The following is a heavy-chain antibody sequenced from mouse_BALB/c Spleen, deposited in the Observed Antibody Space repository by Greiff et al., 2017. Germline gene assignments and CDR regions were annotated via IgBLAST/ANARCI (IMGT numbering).Heavy chain of an antibody. J-gene: IGHJ4*01. CDR2: ISSCSSTI. CDR1: GFTFSSFG. CDR3: ARGYGSRDAMDY. Sequence: EVQLVESGGGLVQPGGSRKLSCAASGFTFSSFGMHWVRQAPEKGLEWVAYISSCSSTIYYADTVKGRFTISRDNPKNTLFLQMTSLRSEDTAMYYCARGYGSRDAMDYWGQGTSGTVSS. V-gene: IGHV5-17*02. D-gene: IGHD1-1*01.